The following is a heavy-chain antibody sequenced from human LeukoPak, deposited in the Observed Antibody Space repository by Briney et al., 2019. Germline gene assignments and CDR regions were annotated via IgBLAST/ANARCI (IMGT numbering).Heavy chain of an antibody. D-gene: IGHD3-3*01. J-gene: IGHJ3*02. CDR3: AIWARSGPALDTFDI. CDR2: IIAYIGIT. CDR1: GYTFTSYG. Sequence: ASVKVSCKASGYTFTSYGISWVRQAPGQGLEWMGWIIAYIGITNYAQKLQGRGTMTTDTSTSTAYMEVGCVRSDDAGVYYCAIWARSGPALDTFDIWGQGTMVTVSS. V-gene: IGHV1-18*01.